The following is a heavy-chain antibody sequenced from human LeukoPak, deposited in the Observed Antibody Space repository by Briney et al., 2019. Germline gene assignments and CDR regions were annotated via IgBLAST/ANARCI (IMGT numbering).Heavy chain of an antibody. CDR1: GGSFSGYY. V-gene: IGHV4-34*01. D-gene: IGHD5-18*01. Sequence: SETLSLTCAVYGGSFSGYYWSWIRQPPGKGLEWIGEINHSGSTNYNPSLKSRVTISVDTSKNQFSLKLSSVTAADTAVYYCARGTIQLWPNSDYWGQGTLVTVSS. J-gene: IGHJ4*02. CDR3: ARGTIQLWPNSDY. CDR2: INHSGST.